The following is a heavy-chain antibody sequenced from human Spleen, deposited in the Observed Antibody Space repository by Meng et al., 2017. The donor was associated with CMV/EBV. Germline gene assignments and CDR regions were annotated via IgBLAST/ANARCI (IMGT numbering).Heavy chain of an antibody. CDR2: INPSGGST. D-gene: IGHD1-1*01. CDR1: GYTFAVYY. J-gene: IGHJ5*02. Sequence: KVACTVSGYTFAVYYMRWVRDAPGQGVEWMGIINPSGGSTSYAQKFQGRVTMTRDTSTSTAYMELSSLRSEDTAVYYCARNWNWFDPWGQGTLVTVSS. V-gene: IGHV1-46*01. CDR3: ARNWNWFDP.